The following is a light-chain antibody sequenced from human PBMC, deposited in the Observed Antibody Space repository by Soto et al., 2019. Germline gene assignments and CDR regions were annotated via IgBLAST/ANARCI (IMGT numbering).Light chain of an antibody. Sequence: EIVLTQSPGTLSLSPGERATLSCRASQSVGSNYLAWYQQKPGQAPRILISGASTGATGVPPRFSGSGSGTDFTLTVNSLQSEDIAVYYCQQYHNWPVTFGGGTKVDIK. CDR3: QQYHNWPVT. J-gene: IGKJ4*01. V-gene: IGKV3-15*01. CDR1: QSVGSN. CDR2: GAS.